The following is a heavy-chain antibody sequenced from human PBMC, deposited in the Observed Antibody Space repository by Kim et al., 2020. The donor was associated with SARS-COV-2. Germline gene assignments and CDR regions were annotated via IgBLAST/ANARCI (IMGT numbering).Heavy chain of an antibody. J-gene: IGHJ2*01. D-gene: IGHD4-17*01. CDR3: ARHSLYYYGDYSRPFDH. Sequence: SETLSLTCTVSGVSISSSSYYWGWIRQPPGKGLEWIGSIYYSGSTYYNPSLKSRVTISVDTSKNQFSLKLSSVTAADTAVYYCARHSLYYYGDYSRPFDHWGRGTLVTVSS. CDR1: GVSISSSSYY. V-gene: IGHV4-39*01. CDR2: IYYSGST.